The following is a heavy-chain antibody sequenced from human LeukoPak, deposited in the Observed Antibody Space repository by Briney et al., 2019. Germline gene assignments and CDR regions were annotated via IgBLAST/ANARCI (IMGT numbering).Heavy chain of an antibody. CDR3: ASRTHYDFWSGYYYYMDV. CDR2: INHSGST. D-gene: IGHD3-3*01. V-gene: IGHV4-34*01. CDR1: GWSFSGYY. J-gene: IGHJ6*03. Sequence: SETLSLTCAVYGWSFSGYYWSWLRQPPGKGLEWIGEINHSGSTNYNPSLKSRVTISVDTSKNQFSLKLSSVTVADTAVYYCASRTHYDFWSGYYYYMDVWGKGTTVTVSS.